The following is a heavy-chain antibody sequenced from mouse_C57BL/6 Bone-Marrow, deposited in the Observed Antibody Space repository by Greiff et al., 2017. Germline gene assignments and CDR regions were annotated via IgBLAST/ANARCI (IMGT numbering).Heavy chain of an antibody. J-gene: IGHJ4*01. Sequence: VQLKESGAELVRPGTSVKMSCKASGYTFTNYWIGWAKQRPGHGLEWIGDIYPGGGYTNYNEKFKGKATLTADKSSSTAYMQFSSLTSEDSAIYYCARVGFITTVVDYYAMDYWGQGTSVTVSS. CDR3: ARVGFITTVVDYYAMDY. D-gene: IGHD1-1*01. CDR2: IYPGGGYT. CDR1: GYTFTNYW. V-gene: IGHV1-63*01.